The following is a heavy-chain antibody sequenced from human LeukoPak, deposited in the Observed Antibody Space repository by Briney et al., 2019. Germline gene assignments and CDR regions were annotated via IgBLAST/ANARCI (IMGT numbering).Heavy chain of an antibody. CDR1: GGSISRGAYY. V-gene: IGHV4-31*03. CDR3: ARVTVDYYGFYFDY. Sequence: SETLSLTCTVSGGSISRGAYYWSWIRQHPGKGLEWIGYIHYSGSTYYNPSLKSRVTISVDTSKNQFSLNLSSVTAADTAVYYCARVTVDYYGFYFDYWGQGTLVTVYS. CDR2: IHYSGST. J-gene: IGHJ4*02. D-gene: IGHD3-10*01.